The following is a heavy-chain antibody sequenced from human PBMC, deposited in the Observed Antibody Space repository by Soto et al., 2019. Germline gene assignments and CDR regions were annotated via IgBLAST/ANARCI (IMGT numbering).Heavy chain of an antibody. D-gene: IGHD4-17*01. Sequence: QVQLVQSGAEVKKPGSSVKVSCKASGGTFRNYAISWVRQAPGQGLEWMGGIIPILGTANSAQKFQGRVTITADESTSTAYMELSSLRSEDTAVYFCAREGDGDYLGTFDYWGQGTLVTVSS. J-gene: IGHJ4*02. CDR2: IIPILGTA. CDR1: GGTFRNYA. CDR3: AREGDGDYLGTFDY. V-gene: IGHV1-69*12.